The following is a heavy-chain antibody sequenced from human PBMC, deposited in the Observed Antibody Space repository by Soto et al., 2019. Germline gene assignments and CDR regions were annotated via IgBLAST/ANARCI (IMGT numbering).Heavy chain of an antibody. CDR1: GGSISGSKW. D-gene: IGHD3-22*01. J-gene: IGHJ6*02. CDR3: ARDRDSSDTGGMDV. CDR2: IYHGGSS. Sequence: QVQLQESGPGLVKPSWTLSLTCAVSGGSISGSKWWSWVRQPPGKGLEWIGQIYHGGSSDYNPSLKSRVTISIDKSKNQCSLKLSSVTAADTGVYYCARDRDSSDTGGMDVWGQGNTVIVSS. V-gene: IGHV4-4*02.